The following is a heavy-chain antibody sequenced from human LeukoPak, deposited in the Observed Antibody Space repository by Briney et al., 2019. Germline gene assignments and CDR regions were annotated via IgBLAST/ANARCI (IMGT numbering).Heavy chain of an antibody. J-gene: IGHJ4*02. Sequence: LSGGSLRLSCAASGFTFSSYAMHWVRQAPGKGLEWVAVISYDGSNKYYADSVKGRFTISRDNSKNTLYLQMNSLRAEDTAVYYCARESWTGSPSPLTQWGQGTLVTVSS. CDR3: ARESWTGSPSPLTQ. CDR1: GFTFSSYA. CDR2: ISYDGSNK. V-gene: IGHV3-30-3*01. D-gene: IGHD3/OR15-3a*01.